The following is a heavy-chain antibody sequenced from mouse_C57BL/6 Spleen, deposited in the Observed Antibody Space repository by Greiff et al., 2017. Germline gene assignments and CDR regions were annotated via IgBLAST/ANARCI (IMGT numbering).Heavy chain of an antibody. CDR1: GYTFTDYN. V-gene: IGHV1-18*01. CDR3: ARGGAYGNYPYYYAMDY. CDR2: INPNNGGT. J-gene: IGHJ4*01. D-gene: IGHD2-1*01. Sequence: VQLQQSGPELVKPGASVKIPCKASGYTFTDYNMDWVKQSHGKSLEWIGDINPNNGGTIYNQKFKGKATLTVDKSSSTAYMELRSLTSEDTAVYYCARGGAYGNYPYYYAMDYWGQGTSVTVSS.